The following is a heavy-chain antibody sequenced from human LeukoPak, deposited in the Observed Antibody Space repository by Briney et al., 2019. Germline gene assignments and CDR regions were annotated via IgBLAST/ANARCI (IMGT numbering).Heavy chain of an antibody. V-gene: IGHV3-30-3*01. CDR1: GFTFSSYA. D-gene: IGHD6-19*01. CDR3: AKELRVAVTGHFDY. CDR2: ISYDGSNK. Sequence: PGGSLRLSCAASGFTFSSYAMPWVRQAPGKGLEWVAVISYDGSNKYYADSVKGRFTISRDNSKNTLYLQMNSLRAEETAVYYCAKELRVAVTGHFDYWGQGILVTVSS. J-gene: IGHJ4*02.